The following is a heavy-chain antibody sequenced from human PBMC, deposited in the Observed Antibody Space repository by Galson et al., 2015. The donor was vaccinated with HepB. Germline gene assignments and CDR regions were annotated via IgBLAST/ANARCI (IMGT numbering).Heavy chain of an antibody. CDR1: GFTFSSYA. D-gene: IGHD3-9*01. CDR2: ISNDGSNK. Sequence: SLRLSCAASGFTFSSYAMHWVRQAPGKGLDWVAVISNDGSNKFYADSVKARFTISRDNSKSTLYLQMNSPSAEDTAVYYCARGRYFDWLAGGAFDVWGQGTMVTVSS. J-gene: IGHJ3*01. CDR3: ARGRYFDWLAGGAFDV. V-gene: IGHV3-30*03.